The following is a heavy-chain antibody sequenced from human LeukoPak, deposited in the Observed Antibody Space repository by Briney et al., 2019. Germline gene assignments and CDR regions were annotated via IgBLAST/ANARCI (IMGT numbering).Heavy chain of an antibody. CDR3: ADPHSDY. CDR1: GFTFSSYW. CDR2: INQDGSEK. V-gene: IGHV3-7*01. Sequence: GGSLRLSCAASGFTFSSYWMSWVRQAPGKGLEWVANINQDGSEKYYVDSVKGRFTISRDNAKNSLYLQMKSLRADDTAVDYCADPHSDYWGQGTLVTVSS. J-gene: IGHJ4*02.